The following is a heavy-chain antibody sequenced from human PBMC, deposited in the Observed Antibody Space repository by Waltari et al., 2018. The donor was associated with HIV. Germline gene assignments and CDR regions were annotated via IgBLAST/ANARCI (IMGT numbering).Heavy chain of an antibody. D-gene: IGHD1-26*01. CDR3: AREVGFQH. CDR2: RYSGGST. J-gene: IGHJ1*01. Sequence: EVQLVESGGGLVQPGGSLRLSCVASGFTVSSNYMSWVRQAPAKGLACVSVRYSGGSTYYADAVKGRFTISRDDSKNTLYLQMNSLRPEDTAVYYCAREVGFQHWGQCTLVTVSS. CDR1: GFTVSSNY. V-gene: IGHV3-66*02.